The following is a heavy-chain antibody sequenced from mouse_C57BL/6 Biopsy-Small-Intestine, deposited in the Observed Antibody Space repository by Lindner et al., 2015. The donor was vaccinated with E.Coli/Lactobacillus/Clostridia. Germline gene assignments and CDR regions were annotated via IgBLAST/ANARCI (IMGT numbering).Heavy chain of an antibody. J-gene: IGHJ1*03. Sequence: VQLQESGGGLVKPGGSLKLSCAASGFTFSSYAMSWVRQTPEKRLEWVATISDGGSYTYYPDNVKVRFTISRDNAKNNPYLQMSHLKSEDTAMYYCARGGGLYGSSPSWYFDVWGTGTTVTVSS. CDR3: ARGGGLYGSSPSWYFDV. D-gene: IGHD1-1*01. CDR2: ISDGGSYT. CDR1: GFTFSSYA. V-gene: IGHV5-4*01.